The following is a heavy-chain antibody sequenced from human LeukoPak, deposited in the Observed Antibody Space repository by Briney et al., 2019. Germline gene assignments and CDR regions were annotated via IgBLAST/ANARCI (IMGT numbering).Heavy chain of an antibody. V-gene: IGHV1-69*05. CDR1: GGTFSSYA. J-gene: IGHJ6*03. CDR3: ARGEMATIDYYYMDV. CDR2: IIPIFGTA. Sequence: ASVKVSCKASGGTFSSYAISWVRQAPGQGLEWMGGIIPIFGTANYAQKFQGRVTITTDESTSTAYMELSSLRSGDTAVYYCARGEMATIDYYYMDVWGKGTTVTVSS. D-gene: IGHD5-24*01.